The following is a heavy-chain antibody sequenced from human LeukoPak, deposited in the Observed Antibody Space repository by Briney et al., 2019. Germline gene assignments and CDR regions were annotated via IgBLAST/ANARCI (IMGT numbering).Heavy chain of an antibody. CDR3: TRDYYDSPGY. J-gene: IGHJ4*02. CDR1: GFTVSNSY. CDR2: IYSGGST. V-gene: IGHV3-53*01. Sequence: GGSLRLSCAASGFTVSNSYMSWVRQAPGKGLEWISVIYSGGSTYYADSVKGRFTIPRDNSKNTLYLQMNSLRAEDTAVYYCTRDYYDSPGYWGQGTLVTVSS. D-gene: IGHD3-22*01.